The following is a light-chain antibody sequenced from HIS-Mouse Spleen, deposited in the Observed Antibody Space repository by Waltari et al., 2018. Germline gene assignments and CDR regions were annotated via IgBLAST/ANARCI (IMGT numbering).Light chain of an antibody. Sequence: QSALTQPASVPGSPGHSIPISCRGPSSEFGCYSLVHWYQQPPGKAPKLMIYEGSKRPSGVSNRFSGSKAGNTASLTISGLQAEDEADYYCCSYAGSSVFGGGTKLTVL. V-gene: IGLV2-23*01. J-gene: IGLJ3*02. CDR1: SSEFGCYSL. CDR2: EGS. CDR3: CSYAGSSV.